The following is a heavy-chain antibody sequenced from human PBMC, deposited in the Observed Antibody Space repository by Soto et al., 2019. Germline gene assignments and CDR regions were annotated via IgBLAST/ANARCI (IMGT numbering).Heavy chain of an antibody. CDR2: IKQDGSEK. CDR1: GFTFSSYW. CDR3: ARAQLTYYDFWSGYLDHYYYGMDV. J-gene: IGHJ6*02. D-gene: IGHD3-3*01. V-gene: IGHV3-7*03. Sequence: GGSLRLSCAASGFTFSSYWMSWVRQAPGKGLEWVANIKQDGSEKYYVDSVKGRFTISRDNAKNSLYLQMNSLRAEDTAVYYCARAQLTYYDFWSGYLDHYYYGMDVWGQGTTVTVSS.